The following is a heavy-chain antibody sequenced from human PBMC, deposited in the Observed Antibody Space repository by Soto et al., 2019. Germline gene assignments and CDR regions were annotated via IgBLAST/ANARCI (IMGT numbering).Heavy chain of an antibody. Sequence: QVQLVESGGGVVQPGRSLRLSCAASGFTFSSYGMHWVRQAPGKGLEWVAVISYDGSNKYYADSVKGQFTISRDNSKNTLYLQMNSLRAEDTAVYYCAKDTSSSWYQSGYWGQGTLVTVSS. CDR1: GFTFSSYG. D-gene: IGHD6-13*01. CDR2: ISYDGSNK. V-gene: IGHV3-30*18. CDR3: AKDTSSSWYQSGY. J-gene: IGHJ4*02.